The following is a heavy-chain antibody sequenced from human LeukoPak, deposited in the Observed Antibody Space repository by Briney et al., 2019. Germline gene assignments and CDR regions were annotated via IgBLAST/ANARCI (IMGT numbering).Heavy chain of an antibody. J-gene: IGHJ3*02. CDR3: ARDGRAYYDILTGYRPGDAFDI. D-gene: IGHD3-9*01. V-gene: IGHV1-2*02. CDR1: GYTFTGYY. CDR2: INPSSGGT. Sequence: EASVSVSCKASGYTFTGYYMHWVRQAPGQGLEWMGWINPSSGGTNYAQKFQGRVTMTRDTSISTAYMELSRLRSDDTAVYYCARDGRAYYDILTGYRPGDAFDIWGQGTMVTVTS.